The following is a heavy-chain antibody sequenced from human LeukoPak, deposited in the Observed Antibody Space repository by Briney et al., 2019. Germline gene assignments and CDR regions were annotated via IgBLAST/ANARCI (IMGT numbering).Heavy chain of an antibody. CDR1: GYTFTNYY. D-gene: IGHD6-13*01. CDR2: INPSSGTT. Sequence: GASVKVSCKTSGYTFTNYYMHWVRQAPGQGLEWVGIINPSSGTTSFAQKFQGRVTMTRDTSTSTLYMQLSSLRSEDTAVYYCARGPAGTNYYFYGMDVWGQGTTVTVSS. CDR3: ARGPAGTNYYFYGMDV. J-gene: IGHJ6*02. V-gene: IGHV1-46*01.